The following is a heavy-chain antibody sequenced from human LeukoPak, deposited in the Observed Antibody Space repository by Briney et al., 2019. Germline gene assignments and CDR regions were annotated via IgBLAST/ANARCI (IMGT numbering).Heavy chain of an antibody. Sequence: SLETLSLTCTVSGGSISSYYWSWIRQPPGKGLEWIGYIYYSGSTNYNPSLKSRVTIAVDTSKNQFSLKLSSVTAADTAVYYCARGGGVIIDYWGQGTLVTVSS. CDR1: GGSISSYY. V-gene: IGHV4-59*12. CDR2: IYYSGST. J-gene: IGHJ4*02. CDR3: ARGGGVIIDY. D-gene: IGHD3-3*01.